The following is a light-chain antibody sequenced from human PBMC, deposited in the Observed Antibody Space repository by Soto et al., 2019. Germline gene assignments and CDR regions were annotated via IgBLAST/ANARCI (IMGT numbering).Light chain of an antibody. J-gene: IGLJ1*01. CDR3: ASYAGNSRYV. CDR2: EDN. Sequence: NFMLTQPHSVSESPGKTVTISCTRSSGSIASNYVQWYQQRPGSAPTTVIYEDNQRPSGVPDRFSGSKSGNTASLTVSGLQAEDEAVYYCASYAGNSRYVFGTGTKLTVL. CDR1: SGSIASNY. V-gene: IGLV6-57*04.